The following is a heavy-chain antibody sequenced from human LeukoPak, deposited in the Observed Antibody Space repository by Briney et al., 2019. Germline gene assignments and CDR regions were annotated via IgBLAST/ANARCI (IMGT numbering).Heavy chain of an antibody. CDR1: GGSISTFY. Sequence: SETLSLTCTVSGGSISTFYWSWIRQPPGKGLEWIGYIYYSGTTNYNPSLKSRVTISVDTSKNQFSLKLSAVTAADTAVYYCARHNIAVTGTYDYWGQGTLVTVSS. CDR2: IYYSGTT. J-gene: IGHJ4*02. D-gene: IGHD6-19*01. V-gene: IGHV4-59*08. CDR3: ARHNIAVTGTYDY.